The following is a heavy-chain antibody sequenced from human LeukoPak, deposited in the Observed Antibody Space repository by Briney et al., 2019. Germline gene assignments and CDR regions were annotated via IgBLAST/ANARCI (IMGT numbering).Heavy chain of an antibody. Sequence: GGSLRLSCAASGFTFSSYAMSWLRQAPGKGLEWVSAISGSGGSTYYTDSVKGRFTISRDNSKNTLYLQMNSLRAEDTAVYYCAKLVRGVIILYFDYWGQGTLVTVSS. D-gene: IGHD3-10*01. CDR2: ISGSGGST. CDR1: GFTFSSYA. J-gene: IGHJ4*02. CDR3: AKLVRGVIILYFDY. V-gene: IGHV3-23*01.